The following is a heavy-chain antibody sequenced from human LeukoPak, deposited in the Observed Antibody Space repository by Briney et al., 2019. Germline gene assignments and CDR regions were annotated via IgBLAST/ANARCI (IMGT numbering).Heavy chain of an antibody. CDR1: GVTFSNDW. Sequence: PGGSLRLSCATSGVTFSNDWMTWVRQAQGKGLEWVANIKQDGSQKNYVDSVKGRFTISRDNTKKSLFLQMNSLRAEDTGIHYCARDTSPSSRSSYFDALDMWGQGTMATVSS. D-gene: IGHD6-13*01. J-gene: IGHJ3*02. CDR2: IKQDGSQK. CDR3: ARDTSPSSRSSYFDALDM. V-gene: IGHV3-7*01.